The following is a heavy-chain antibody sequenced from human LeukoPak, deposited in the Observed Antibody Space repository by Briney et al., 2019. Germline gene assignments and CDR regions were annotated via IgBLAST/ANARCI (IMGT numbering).Heavy chain of an antibody. CDR3: ARLDTAMATPDY. V-gene: IGHV1-18*04. D-gene: IGHD5-18*01. CDR2: ISAYNGNT. J-gene: IGHJ4*02. CDR1: GYTFTSYG. Sequence: VASVKVSCKASGYTFTSYGISWVRQAPGQGLEWMGWISAYNGNTNYAQKLQGRVTMTTDTSTSTVYMELRSLRSDDTAVYYCARLDTAMATPDYWGQGTLVTVSS.